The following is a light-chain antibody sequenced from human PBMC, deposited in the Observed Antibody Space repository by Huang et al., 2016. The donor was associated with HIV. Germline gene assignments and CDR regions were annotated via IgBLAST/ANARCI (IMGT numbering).Light chain of an antibody. V-gene: IGKV1-39*01. CDR2: SAS. CDR3: QQSYSGPYT. CDR1: QNINTY. Sequence: DIQMTQSPSSLSAFVGGRVTITCRASQNINTYLNWYQQKPGKAPKLLIYSASTLQSGVPSRFSGRGSGTDFTLIISSLEREDFATYFCQQSYSGPYTFGRGTKLEIK. J-gene: IGKJ2*01.